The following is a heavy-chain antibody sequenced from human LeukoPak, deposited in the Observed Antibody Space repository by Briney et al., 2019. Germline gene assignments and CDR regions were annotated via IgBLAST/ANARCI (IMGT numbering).Heavy chain of an antibody. CDR3: AKDTYSSGWYLGYCYGMDV. CDR1: GFTFSSHG. CDR2: ISYDGSYK. V-gene: IGHV3-30*18. J-gene: IGHJ6*04. D-gene: IGHD6-19*01. Sequence: GRSLRLSCAASGFTFSSHGMHWVRQAPGKGLEWVAVISYDGSYKYYGDSVKGRFTMSRDNSKSTLYLQTNSLRAEDTAVYYCAKDTYSSGWYLGYCYGMDVWGKGTTVTVSS.